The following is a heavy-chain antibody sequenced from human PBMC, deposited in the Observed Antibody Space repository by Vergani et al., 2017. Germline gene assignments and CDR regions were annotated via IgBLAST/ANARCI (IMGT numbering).Heavy chain of an antibody. D-gene: IGHD3-16*02. CDR3: AKDFIVFDY. CDR2: ISYDGSNK. CDR1: GFTFSSYA. Sequence: QVQLVESGGGVVQPGRSLRLSCAASGFTFSSYAMHWVRQAPGKGLEWVAVISYDGSNKYYADSVKGRFTISRDNSKNTLYLQMNSLRAEDTAVYYCAKDFIVFDYWGQGTLVTVSS. J-gene: IGHJ4*02. V-gene: IGHV3-30*04.